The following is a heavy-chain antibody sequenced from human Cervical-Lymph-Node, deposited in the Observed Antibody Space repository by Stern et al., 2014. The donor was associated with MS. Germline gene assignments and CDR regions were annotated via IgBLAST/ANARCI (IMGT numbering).Heavy chain of an antibody. Sequence: MQLVQSGGGLVKPGGSLRLSCAASGFTFSSYSMNWVRQAPGKGLEWVSYISSSSSYIYDADSVKGRFTISRDNAKNSLYLQMNSLRAEDTAVYYCARGDYGELSYYFDYWGQGTLVTVSS. J-gene: IGHJ4*02. D-gene: IGHD4-17*01. CDR1: GFTFSSYS. CDR2: ISSSSSYI. CDR3: ARGDYGELSYYFDY. V-gene: IGHV3-21*01.